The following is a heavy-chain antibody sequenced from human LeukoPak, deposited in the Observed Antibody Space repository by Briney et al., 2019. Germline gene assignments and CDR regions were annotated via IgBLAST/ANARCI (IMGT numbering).Heavy chain of an antibody. J-gene: IGHJ4*02. CDR2: ISYDGSNK. CDR3: AKFSGWLLDY. CDR1: GFTFSSYG. D-gene: IGHD6-19*01. V-gene: IGHV3-30*18. Sequence: GGSLRLSCAASGFTFSSYGMHWVRQAPGQGLEWVAVISYDGSNKYYADSVKGRFTISRDNSKNTLYLQMNSLRAEDTAVYYCAKFSGWLLDYWGQGTLVTVSS.